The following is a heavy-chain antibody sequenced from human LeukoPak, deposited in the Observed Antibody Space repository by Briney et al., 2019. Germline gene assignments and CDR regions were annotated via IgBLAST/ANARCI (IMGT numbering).Heavy chain of an antibody. Sequence: ASVKVSCKASGYTFTSYDINWVRQATGQGLEWMGWMNPNSGNTGYALKFQGRVTMTRNTSISTAYMELSSLRSEDTAVYYCARPDCSGGSCQGSYYYYYGMDVWGQGTTVTVSS. CDR2: MNPNSGNT. CDR1: GYTFTSYD. V-gene: IGHV1-8*01. CDR3: ARPDCSGGSCQGSYYYYYGMDV. D-gene: IGHD2-15*01. J-gene: IGHJ6*02.